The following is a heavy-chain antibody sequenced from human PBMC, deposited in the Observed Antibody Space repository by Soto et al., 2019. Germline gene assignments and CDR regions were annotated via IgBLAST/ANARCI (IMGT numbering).Heavy chain of an antibody. CDR3: ARHSDCSGGSCYSEYFAVGNWFDP. J-gene: IGHJ5*02. V-gene: IGHV4-39*01. CDR2: IFYSGNT. CDR1: DDSIGRSNYF. Sequence: SETLSLTCTVSDDSIGRSNYFWGWIRQPPGKGLEWIGNIFYSGNTHYNPSLKSRVTISLDTSNHHFSLRVSSVTAADTAVYYCARHSDCSGGSCYSEYFAVGNWFDPWGQGTLVTVSS. D-gene: IGHD2-15*01.